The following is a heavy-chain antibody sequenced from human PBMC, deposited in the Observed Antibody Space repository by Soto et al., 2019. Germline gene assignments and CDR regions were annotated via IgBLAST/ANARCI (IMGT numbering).Heavy chain of an antibody. CDR3: ARGATLSGLWVKNWFDP. CDR2: IYYSGST. CDR1: GGSISSYY. D-gene: IGHD3-10*01. Sequence: PSETLSLTCTVSGGSISSYYWSWIRQPPGKGLEWIGYIYYSGSTNYNPSLKSRVTISVDTSKNQFSLKLSSVTAADTAVYYCARGATLSGLWVKNWFDPWGQGTLVTVSS. V-gene: IGHV4-59*01. J-gene: IGHJ5*02.